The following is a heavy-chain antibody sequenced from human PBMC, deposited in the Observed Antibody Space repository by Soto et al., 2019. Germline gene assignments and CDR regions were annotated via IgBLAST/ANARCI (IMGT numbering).Heavy chain of an antibody. CDR3: ATVTYFYDSSDYPPYYYFDY. Sequence: GASVKVSCKASGYTSPAYYIQWVRQAPGQGLEWMGWLNPKRGGTKYAQKFQGRVTMTRDTSISTAYMELSRLTSGDTAVYYCATVTYFYDSSDYPPYYYFDYWGQGTPVTVSS. D-gene: IGHD3-22*01. J-gene: IGHJ4*02. V-gene: IGHV1-2*02. CDR1: GYTSPAYY. CDR2: LNPKRGGT.